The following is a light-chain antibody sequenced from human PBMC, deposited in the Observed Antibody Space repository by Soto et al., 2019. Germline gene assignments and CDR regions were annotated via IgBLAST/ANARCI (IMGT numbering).Light chain of an antibody. J-gene: IGLJ7*01. CDR3: QTWGTGIAV. Sequence: QAVVTQSPSASASLGASVKLTCTLSSGHSSYAMAWHQQQPEKGPRYLMKLNSDGSHSKGDGIPDRFSGSSSGAERYLTISSLQSEDEADYYCQTWGTGIAVFGGGTQLTVL. V-gene: IGLV4-69*01. CDR2: LNSDGSH. CDR1: SGHSSYA.